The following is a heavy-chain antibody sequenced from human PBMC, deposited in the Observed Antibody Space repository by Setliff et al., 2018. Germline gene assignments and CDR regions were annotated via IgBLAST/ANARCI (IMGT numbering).Heavy chain of an antibody. CDR2: IIPMFGTT. Sequence: SVKVSCKASGGTFSSYAIGWVRQAPGQGLEWMGGIIPMFGTTNYAQRFRGRVTITADESTTTAYLELSSLRSEDTAVYYCARVRDCSGGICHRGFHHYMDVWGKGTTVTVSS. D-gene: IGHD2-15*01. CDR1: GGTFSSYA. J-gene: IGHJ6*03. CDR3: ARVRDCSGGICHRGFHHYMDV. V-gene: IGHV1-69*13.